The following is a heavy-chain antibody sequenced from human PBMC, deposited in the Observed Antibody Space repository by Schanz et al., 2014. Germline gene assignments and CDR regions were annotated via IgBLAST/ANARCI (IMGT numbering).Heavy chain of an antibody. CDR1: GGTFSRLT. J-gene: IGHJ5*02. D-gene: IGHD4-17*01. CDR2: VIPILGVT. Sequence: QVQLVQSGADVKKPGSSVRVSCKASGGTFSRLTFSWVRQAPGQGLEWMGRVIPILGVTHYAQKFQGRVTITSDKSTTTAYMELSSLNTDVTAVYYCATLDYADSVSWGQGTLVTVSS. V-gene: IGHV1-69*02. CDR3: ATLDYADSVS.